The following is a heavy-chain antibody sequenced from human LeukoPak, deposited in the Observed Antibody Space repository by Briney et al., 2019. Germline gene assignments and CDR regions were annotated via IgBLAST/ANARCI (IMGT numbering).Heavy chain of an antibody. CDR3: ASTMKTTVVAFLFDY. CDR1: GYTFTGCY. CDR2: INPNSGGT. D-gene: IGHD4-23*01. V-gene: IGHV1-2*06. Sequence: ASVKVSCKASGYTFTGCYMHWVRQAPGQGLEWMGRINPNSGGTNYAQKFQGRVTMTRDTSISTAYMELSSLRSEDTAVYYCASTMKTTVVAFLFDYWGQGTLVTVSS. J-gene: IGHJ4*02.